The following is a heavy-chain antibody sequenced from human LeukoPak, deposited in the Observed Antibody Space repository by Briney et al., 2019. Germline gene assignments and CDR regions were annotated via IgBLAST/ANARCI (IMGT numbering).Heavy chain of an antibody. CDR1: GVTFSSYV. CDR2: ISGSGGGT. J-gene: IGHJ3*02. Sequence: GGPLRLSCEASGVTFSSYVMSWVRQAPGKGPEWVSGISGSGGGTYYADSVKGRFAISRDNSKSTLYLQMNSLRAEDTAVYYCVQEGPRGLAFDIWGQGTKVTVSS. CDR3: VQEGPRGLAFDI. V-gene: IGHV3-23*01.